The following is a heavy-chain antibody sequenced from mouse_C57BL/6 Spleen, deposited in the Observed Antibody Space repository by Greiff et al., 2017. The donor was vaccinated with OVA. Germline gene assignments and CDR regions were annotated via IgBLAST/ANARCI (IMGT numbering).Heavy chain of an antibody. V-gene: IGHV1-52*01. CDR2: IDPSDSET. Sequence: QVQLQQPGAELVRPGSSVKLSCKASGYTFTSYWMHWVKQRPIQGLEWIGNIDPSDSETHYNQKFKDKATLTVDKSSSTAYMQLSSLTSEDSAVYYCAREITTVVAFDYWGQGTTLTVSS. CDR3: AREITTVVAFDY. D-gene: IGHD1-1*01. J-gene: IGHJ2*01. CDR1: GYTFTSYW.